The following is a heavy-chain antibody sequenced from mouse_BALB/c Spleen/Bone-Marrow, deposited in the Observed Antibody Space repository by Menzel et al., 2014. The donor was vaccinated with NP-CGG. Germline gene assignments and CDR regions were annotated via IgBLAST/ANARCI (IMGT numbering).Heavy chain of an antibody. Sequence: VQLQQSGAELVKPGASVKLSCKASGYTFTSYYMYWVKQRPGQGLEWIGAINPSNGGTNFNEKFKSKATLTVDKSSSTACMQRSSLTSEDSAVYYCTRGRVRDFDYWGQGTTLTVSS. CDR3: TRGRVRDFDY. J-gene: IGHJ2*01. V-gene: IGHV1S81*02. D-gene: IGHD2-14*01. CDR2: INPSNGGT. CDR1: GYTFTSYY.